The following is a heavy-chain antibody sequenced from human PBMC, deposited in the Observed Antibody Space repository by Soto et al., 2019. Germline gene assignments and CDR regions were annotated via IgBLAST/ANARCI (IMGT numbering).Heavy chain of an antibody. CDR2: IYYSGTT. J-gene: IGHJ4*02. V-gene: IGHV4-28*01. CDR3: ARXEIQGPIDY. Sequence: PSETLSLTCAVSGYSISSSNWWGWIRQPPGKGLEWIGYIYYSGTTYYNPSLKSRVTMSVDTSKNQFSLKLTSVTAVDTAVYYCARXEIQGPIDYWGQGTLVTVSS. CDR1: GYSISSSNW.